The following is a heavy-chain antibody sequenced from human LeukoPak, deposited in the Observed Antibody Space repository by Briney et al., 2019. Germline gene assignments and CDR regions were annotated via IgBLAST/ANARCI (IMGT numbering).Heavy chain of an antibody. CDR3: TTDPGDYEDY. D-gene: IGHD4-17*01. CDR2: IKSKTDGGAA. V-gene: IGHV3-15*01. J-gene: IGHJ4*02. Sequence: TGESLRLSCAASGFTFTNAWMSWVRQPPGKGLEWVGRIKSKTDGGAADYAAPVKGRFSISRDDSKNTLYLQMNSLRTGDTAVYFCTTDPGDYEDYWGQGTLVTVSS. CDR1: GFTFTNAW.